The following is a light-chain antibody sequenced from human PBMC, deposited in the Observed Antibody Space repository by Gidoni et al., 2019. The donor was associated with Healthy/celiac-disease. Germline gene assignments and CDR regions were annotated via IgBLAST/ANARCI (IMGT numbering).Light chain of an antibody. J-gene: IGLJ2*01. CDR3: SSYAGSNNFPVV. CDR2: EVS. Sequence: QSALTQPPSASGSPGQSVTISCTGTSSDVGSYNYVSWYQQHPGKAPKLMIYEVSKRPAVVPDRFAGSKSGNTASLTVSGLQAEDEADYCCSSYAGSNNFPVVFGGGTKLTVL. V-gene: IGLV2-8*01. CDR1: SSDVGSYNY.